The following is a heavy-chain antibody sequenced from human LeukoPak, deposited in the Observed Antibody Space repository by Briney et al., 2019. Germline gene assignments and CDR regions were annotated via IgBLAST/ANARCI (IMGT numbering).Heavy chain of an antibody. J-gene: IGHJ4*02. CDR1: GFTFSSYA. CDR3: AKDRGVFGVAYSLDY. CDR2: ISYDGSNK. D-gene: IGHD3-3*01. V-gene: IGHV3-30-3*01. Sequence: GGSLRLSCAASGFTFSSYAMHWVRQAPGKGLEWVAVISYDGSNKYHANSVKGRFTISRDNSKNTLYLQMNSLRPADTAVYYCAKDRGVFGVAYSLDYWGQGTLVTVSS.